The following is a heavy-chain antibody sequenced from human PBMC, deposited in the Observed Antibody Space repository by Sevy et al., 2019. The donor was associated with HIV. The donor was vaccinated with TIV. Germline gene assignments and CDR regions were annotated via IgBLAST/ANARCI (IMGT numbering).Heavy chain of an antibody. CDR2: IIPIFGTA. D-gene: IGHD3-10*01. Sequence: ASVKVSCKASGGTFSSYAISWVRQAPGQGLEWMGGIIPIFGTANYAQKFQGRVTITADESTSTAYMELSSLRSEDTAVYYCARDLYYYGSGSYSRRYYYYGMDVWGQGTTVTVSS. J-gene: IGHJ6*02. CDR3: ARDLYYYGSGSYSRRYYYYGMDV. CDR1: GGTFSSYA. V-gene: IGHV1-69*13.